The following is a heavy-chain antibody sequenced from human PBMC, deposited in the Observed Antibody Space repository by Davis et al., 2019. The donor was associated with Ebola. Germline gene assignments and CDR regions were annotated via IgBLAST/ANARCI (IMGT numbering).Heavy chain of an antibody. CDR3: AKSPSYYYDSSGYYYFDS. J-gene: IGHJ4*02. CDR1: GFIFSTYA. D-gene: IGHD3-22*01. CDR2: ISARGDST. Sequence: PGGSLRLSCAASGFIFSTYALTWVRQVPGKGLEWVSSISARGDSTYYADSLKGRLTISRDNSKNTLYLQMNSLRAEDTAVYYCAKSPSYYYDSSGYYYFDSWGQGTLVTVSS. V-gene: IGHV3-23*01.